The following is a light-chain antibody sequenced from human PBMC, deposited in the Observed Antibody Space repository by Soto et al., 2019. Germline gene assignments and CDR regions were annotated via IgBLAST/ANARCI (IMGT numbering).Light chain of an antibody. CDR3: KKYNKYPLT. J-gene: IGKJ1*01. Sequence: DIQMTQSPSSLSASVGDRVTITCRASQDISTWLAWYQQKPEKAPKPLIYAASTVRSGVPSRFSGSGSGTDFTLTISSLQPEDFATYFCKKYNKYPLTFGQGTKVEIK. CDR2: AAS. CDR1: QDISTW. V-gene: IGKV1D-16*01.